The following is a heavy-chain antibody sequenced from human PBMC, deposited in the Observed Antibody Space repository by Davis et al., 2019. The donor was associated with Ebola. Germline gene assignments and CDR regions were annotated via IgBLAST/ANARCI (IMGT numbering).Heavy chain of an antibody. CDR3: ARAIYYYDNSGYSDY. D-gene: IGHD3-22*01. V-gene: IGHV1-46*01. J-gene: IGHJ4*02. Sequence: ASVKVSCKASGYTFTGYYMHWVRQAPGQGLEWMGLINPNDGRTIYAQKFQGRVTVTRDTSTNSLYMDLSSLRSEATAVYYCARAIYYYDNSGYSDYWGQGTLVTVSS. CDR1: GYTFTGYY. CDR2: INPNDGRT.